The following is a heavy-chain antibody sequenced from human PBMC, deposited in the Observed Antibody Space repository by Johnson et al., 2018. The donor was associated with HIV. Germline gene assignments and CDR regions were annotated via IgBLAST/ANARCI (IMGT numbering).Heavy chain of an antibody. Sequence: VQLVESGGGLVQPGRSLRLSCAASGFSFDDYAMHWVRQAPGKGLEWVSGISWNSGTIDYADSVKGRFTIPRDNAKNSLYLQMNSLKTEDTAVYYCTTGGKYSGRYTGAFDIWGQGTMVTVSS. CDR2: ISWNSGTI. D-gene: IGHD1-26*01. J-gene: IGHJ3*02. V-gene: IGHV3-9*01. CDR3: TTGGKYSGRYTGAFDI. CDR1: GFSFDDYA.